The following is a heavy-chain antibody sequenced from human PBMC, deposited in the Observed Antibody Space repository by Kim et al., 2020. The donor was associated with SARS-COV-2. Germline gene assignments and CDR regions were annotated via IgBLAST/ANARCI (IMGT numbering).Heavy chain of an antibody. CDR1: GFTFDDYA. CDR3: AKSAHDYGDY. CDR2: ISWNSGSI. Sequence: GGSLRLSCAASGFTFDDYAMHWVRQAPGKGLEWVSGISWNSGSIGYADSVKGRFTISRDNAKNSLYLQMNSLRAEDTALYYCAKSAHDYGDYWGRGTLDTV. J-gene: IGHJ4*02. V-gene: IGHV3-9*01.